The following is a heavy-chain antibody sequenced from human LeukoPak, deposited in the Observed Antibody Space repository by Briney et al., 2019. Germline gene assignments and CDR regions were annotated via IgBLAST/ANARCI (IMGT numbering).Heavy chain of an antibody. V-gene: IGHV4-59*01. Sequence: PSETLSLTCTVSAGSISNYYWSWIRQPPGKGLEWIGYINYSGSTNYNPSLKSRVTISVDTSKNQFSLKLSSVTAADTAVYYCARFRLLWFGELSYWFDPWGQGTLVTVSS. D-gene: IGHD3-10*01. CDR1: AGSISNYY. CDR3: ARFRLLWFGELSYWFDP. CDR2: INYSGST. J-gene: IGHJ5*02.